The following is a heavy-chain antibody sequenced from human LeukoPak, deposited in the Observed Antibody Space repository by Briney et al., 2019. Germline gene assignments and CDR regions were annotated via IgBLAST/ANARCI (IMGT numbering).Heavy chain of an antibody. CDR3: ARGYYDFWSGYFDY. D-gene: IGHD3-3*01. CDR1: GFTFDDYA. J-gene: IGHJ4*02. CDR2: ISWNSGSI. Sequence: GRSLRLSCAASGFTFDDYAMHWVRHAPGKGLEWVSGISWNSGSIGYADSVKGRFTISRDNAKNSLYLQMNSLRAEDTALYYCARGYYDFWSGYFDYWGQGTLVTVSS. V-gene: IGHV3-9*01.